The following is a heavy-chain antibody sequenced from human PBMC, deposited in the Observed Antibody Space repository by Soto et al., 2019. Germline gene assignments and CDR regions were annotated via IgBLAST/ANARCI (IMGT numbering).Heavy chain of an antibody. V-gene: IGHV1-3*01. D-gene: IGHD2-8*01. J-gene: IGHJ5*02. CDR3: ARAGAIYCSSGVCYIPTNSWFDP. CDR1: GYTFSSYA. CDR2: INGGNGNT. Sequence: GASVKVSSKASGYTFSSYAMHWVRQAHGQRLEWMGWINGGNGNTKYSQKFQGRVTITRDSSANTAYMELSSLRSEDTAVYYCARAGAIYCSSGVCYIPTNSWFDPWGQGTQVTVSS.